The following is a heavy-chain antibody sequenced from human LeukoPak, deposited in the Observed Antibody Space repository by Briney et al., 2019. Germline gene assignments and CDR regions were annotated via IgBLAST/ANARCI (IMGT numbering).Heavy chain of an antibody. CDR1: GYTFTAYY. CDR2: INPNSGGT. CDR3: ARVGYCSSTSCYTRGFTFDI. J-gene: IGHJ3*02. Sequence: ASVKVSCKASGYTFTAYYMHWVRQAPGQGLEWMGWINPNSGGTNYAQNFQGRVTVTRDTSISTAYMELSRLRSDDTAVYYCARVGYCSSTSCYTRGFTFDIWGQGTLVTISS. D-gene: IGHD2-2*02. V-gene: IGHV1-2*02.